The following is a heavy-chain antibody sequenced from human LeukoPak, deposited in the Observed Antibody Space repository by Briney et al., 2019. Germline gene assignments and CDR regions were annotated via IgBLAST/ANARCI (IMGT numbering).Heavy chain of an antibody. CDR1: GVSFSGYY. V-gene: IGHV4-34*01. CDR2: INHSGST. Sequence: PSETLSLTCAVYGVSFSGYYWSWIRQPPGKGLEWIGEINHSGSTNYSPSLKSRVTISVDTSKNQFSLKLSSVTAADTAVYYCARGSITMVRGVIIIGDWFDPWGQGTLITVSS. J-gene: IGHJ5*02. D-gene: IGHD3-10*01. CDR3: ARGSITMVRGVIIIGDWFDP.